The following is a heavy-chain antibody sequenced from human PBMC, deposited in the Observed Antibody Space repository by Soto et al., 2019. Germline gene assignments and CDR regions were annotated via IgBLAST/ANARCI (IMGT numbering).Heavy chain of an antibody. V-gene: IGHV3-30*03. J-gene: IGHJ5*02. CDR2: ISYDGSNK. CDR1: GFTFSSYG. Sequence: PGGSLRLSCAASGFTFSSYGMHWVRQAPGKGLEWVAVISYDGSNKYYADSVKGRFTISRDNSKNTLYLQMDSLRAEDTAVYYCARASTPIGNWFDPWGQGTRVTVST. D-gene: IGHD2-21*02. CDR3: ARASTPIGNWFDP.